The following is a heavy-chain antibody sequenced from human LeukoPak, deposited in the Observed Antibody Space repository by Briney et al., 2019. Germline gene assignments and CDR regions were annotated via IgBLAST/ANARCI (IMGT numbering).Heavy chain of an antibody. Sequence: ASVKASCKASGGTFSSYAISWVRQAPGQGLEWMGGIIPIFGTANYAQKFQGRVTITTDESTSTAYMELSSLRSEDTAVYYCATKNPYSGYDWSYFDYWGQGTLVTVSS. J-gene: IGHJ4*02. CDR3: ATKNPYSGYDWSYFDY. CDR1: GGTFSSYA. D-gene: IGHD5-12*01. CDR2: IIPIFGTA. V-gene: IGHV1-69*05.